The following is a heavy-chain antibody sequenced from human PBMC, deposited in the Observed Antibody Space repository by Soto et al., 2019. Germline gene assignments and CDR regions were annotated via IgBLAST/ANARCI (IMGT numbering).Heavy chain of an antibody. CDR2: MSPNSGST. V-gene: IGHV1-8*01. J-gene: IGHJ3*02. CDR1: GYIFTNFD. CDR3: TRPAAFDI. Sequence: GASVTVSCKSSGYIFTNFDINWVRQATGKGLEWMGWMSPNSGSTGYAQKFQGRVTMTRNTSLSEVYMDLSSLSSEDTAVYYFTRPAAFDIWGQGTMVTVSS.